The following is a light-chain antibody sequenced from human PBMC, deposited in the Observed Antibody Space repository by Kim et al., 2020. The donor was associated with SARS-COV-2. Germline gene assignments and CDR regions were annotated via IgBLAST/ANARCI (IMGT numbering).Light chain of an antibody. V-gene: IGLV3-1*01. CDR1: KLGDKY. J-gene: IGLJ1*01. Sequence: SYELTQPPSVSVSPGQTASITCSGDKLGDKYACWYQQKPGQSPVLVIYQDNKRPSGIPERFSGSNSGNTATLTISGTHAMDEADYYCQAWDSSTYVFGTGTKVTV. CDR3: QAWDSSTYV. CDR2: QDN.